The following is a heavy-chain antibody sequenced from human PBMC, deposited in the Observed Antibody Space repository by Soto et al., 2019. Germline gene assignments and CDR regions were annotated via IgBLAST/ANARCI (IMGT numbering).Heavy chain of an antibody. J-gene: IGHJ5*02. V-gene: IGHV4-59*01. CDR3: ARIHCINGVCSAAWFDP. D-gene: IGHD2-8*01. CDR2: IYYSGST. Sequence: PSETLSLTCTVSGGSISSYYWSWIRQPPGKGLEWIGYIYYSGSTNYNPSLKSRVTISVDTSKNQFSLKLSSVTAADTAVYYCARIHCINGVCSAAWFDPWGQRTLVTVSS. CDR1: GGSISSYY.